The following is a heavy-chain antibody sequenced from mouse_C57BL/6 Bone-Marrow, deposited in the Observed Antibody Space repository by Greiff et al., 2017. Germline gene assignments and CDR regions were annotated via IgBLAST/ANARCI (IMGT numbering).Heavy chain of an antibody. Sequence: VQLQQSGAELVRPGASVKLSCTASGFNIKDDYMHWVKQRPEPGLEWIGWIDPENGDTEYASKFQGKATITADTSSNTAYLQLSSLTSEDTAVYYCTTGEYYGNYDWYCDVWGTGTTVTVSS. CDR1: GFNIKDDY. J-gene: IGHJ1*03. CDR2: IDPENGDT. V-gene: IGHV14-4*01. D-gene: IGHD2-1*01. CDR3: TTGEYYGNYDWYCDV.